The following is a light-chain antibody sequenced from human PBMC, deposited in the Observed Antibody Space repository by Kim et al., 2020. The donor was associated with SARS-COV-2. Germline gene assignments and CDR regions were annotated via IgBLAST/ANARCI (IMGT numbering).Light chain of an antibody. Sequence: YELTQPPSVSVAPGKTARITCGGNNIGSKSVHWYQQKPGQAPVLVIYYDSDRPSGIPERFSGSNSGNTATLTISRVEAGDEADYYCQVWDSSSDRVFGGGTKLTVL. J-gene: IGLJ3*02. CDR2: YDS. V-gene: IGLV3-21*04. CDR1: NIGSKS. CDR3: QVWDSSSDRV.